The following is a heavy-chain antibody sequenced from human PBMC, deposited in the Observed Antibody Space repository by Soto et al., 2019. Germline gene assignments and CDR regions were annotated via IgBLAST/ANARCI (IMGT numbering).Heavy chain of an antibody. CDR3: ARHGYYDILTGYSSKGVYDAFDI. Sequence: QLQLQESGPGLVKPSETLSLTCTVSGGSISSSSYYWGWIRQPPGKGLEWIGSIYYSGSTYYNPSLKSRVTISVDTSKNQFSLKLSSVTAADTAVYYCARHGYYDILTGYSSKGVYDAFDIWGQGTMVTVSS. J-gene: IGHJ3*02. CDR1: GGSISSSSYY. CDR2: IYYSGST. D-gene: IGHD3-9*01. V-gene: IGHV4-39*01.